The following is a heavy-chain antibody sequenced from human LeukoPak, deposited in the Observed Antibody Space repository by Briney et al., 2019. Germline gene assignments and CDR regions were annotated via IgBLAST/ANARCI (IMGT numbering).Heavy chain of an antibody. V-gene: IGHV3-48*03. CDR1: GFTFSSYE. CDR3: ARGVTEWRLTGDHAFDI. D-gene: IGHD7-27*01. CDR2: ISSSGSTI. Sequence: GGSLRLSCAASGFTFSSYEMNWVRQAPGKGLEWVSYISSSGSTIYYADSVKGRFTISRDNAKNSLYLQMNSLRAEDTAVYYCARGVTEWRLTGDHAFDIWGQGTMVTVSS. J-gene: IGHJ3*02.